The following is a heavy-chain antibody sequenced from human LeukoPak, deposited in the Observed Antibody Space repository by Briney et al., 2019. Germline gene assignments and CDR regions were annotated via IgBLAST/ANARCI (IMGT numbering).Heavy chain of an antibody. CDR2: INHRGDT. V-gene: IGHV4-34*01. D-gene: IGHD1-1*01. J-gene: IGHJ4*03. CDR3: ARGPTISETGYFDY. Sequence: SETLSPTCAVYGGSFSTYYWSWIRQSPGKGLEWIAEINHRGDTNYNPSFKSRVTISVDTSKNQFSLKVRSLTAADTAVYYCARGPTISETGYFDYWGQGTLVTVPS. CDR1: GGSFSTYY.